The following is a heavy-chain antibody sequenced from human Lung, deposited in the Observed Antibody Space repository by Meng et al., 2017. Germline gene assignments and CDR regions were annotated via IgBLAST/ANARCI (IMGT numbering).Heavy chain of an antibody. CDR2: IYNSGST. CDR1: GGSISNSNYY. J-gene: IGHJ2*01. CDR3: ARGQKGYFDL. V-gene: IGHV4-30-4*01. Sequence: VRAQGAGPGLGKPSPTLSLTRTVSGGSISNSNYYWSWIRQPPGKGLEWSGHIYNSGSTYYNPSLKSRITISVDTSKNQFSLKLSSVTAADTAVYYCARGQKGYFDLWGRGTLVTRLL.